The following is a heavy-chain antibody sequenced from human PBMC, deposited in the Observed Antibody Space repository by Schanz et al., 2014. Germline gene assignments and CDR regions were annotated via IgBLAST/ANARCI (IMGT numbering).Heavy chain of an antibody. D-gene: IGHD5-12*01. CDR1: GYTFTSDS. CDR3: ARGPLGTSP. J-gene: IGHJ5*02. Sequence: QVQLVQSGAEVKKPGASVKVSCKASGYTFTSDSMHWVRQAPGQGLEWMGMINPSGGSTTYAQKFQGRVTITRDTSASTAYMELTSLKSEDTAVYYCARGPLGTSPWGQGTLVTVSS. V-gene: IGHV1-46*01. CDR2: INPSGGST.